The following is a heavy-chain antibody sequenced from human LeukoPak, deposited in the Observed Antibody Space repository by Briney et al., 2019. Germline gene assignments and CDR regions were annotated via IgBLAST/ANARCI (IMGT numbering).Heavy chain of an antibody. D-gene: IGHD2-2*01. CDR1: GFTVSSAY. CDR2: IYTGGPT. Sequence: GGSLRLSCAASGFTVSSAYMNWVRQAPGKGLEGGSVIYTGGPTDYAHSVTGRFTIPTHNPRNAVDLEMTSLRTADTAVSYRARTIRKYAGAFDVWGQGTTVTVSS. CDR3: ARTIRKYAGAFDV. V-gene: IGHV3-53*04. J-gene: IGHJ3*01.